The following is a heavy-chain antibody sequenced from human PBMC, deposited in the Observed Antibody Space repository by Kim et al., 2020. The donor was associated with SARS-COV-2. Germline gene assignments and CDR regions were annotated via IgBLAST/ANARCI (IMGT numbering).Heavy chain of an antibody. D-gene: IGHD3-9*01. Sequence: SETLSLTCAVSGGSITSNIYSWAWTRQSPEKRLEWIATFHSSGSTFYNPSLESRISISVDTSRNQFSLKMKSVTATDSAVYYCARLPTGYPNWVDPWCQGTLVTVSS. CDR2: FHSSGST. J-gene: IGHJ5*02. CDR1: GGSITSNIYS. V-gene: IGHV4-39*01. CDR3: ARLPTGYPNWVDP.